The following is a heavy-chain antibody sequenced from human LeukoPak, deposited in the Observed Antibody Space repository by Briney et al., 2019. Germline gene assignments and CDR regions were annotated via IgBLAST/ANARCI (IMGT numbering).Heavy chain of an antibody. D-gene: IGHD6-19*01. CDR3: ARGRPGSGWGTF. J-gene: IGHJ3*01. V-gene: IGHV3-13*01. CDR2: TGTTGDT. CDR1: GLTFSRYD. Sequence: PGGSLRLSCAASGLTFSRYDMHWVRQATGKGLEWVSGTGTTGDTYYPGSVKGRFTISREDAKNSLYLQMNSLRAGDTAVYFCARGRPGSGWGTFWGQGTMVTVSS.